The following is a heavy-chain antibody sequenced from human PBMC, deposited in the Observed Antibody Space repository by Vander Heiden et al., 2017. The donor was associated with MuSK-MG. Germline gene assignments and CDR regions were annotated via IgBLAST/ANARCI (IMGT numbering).Heavy chain of an antibody. CDR3: ARGFNWAHFEY. CDR1: GSTFTSYA. D-gene: IGHD1-20*01. V-gene: IGHV1-69*06. Sequence: QVQLAQSGAEVKKPGSSVKISCKASGSTFTSYAIPWVRQAPGQEFEWMGGIIPIFNTTNYAQKFQGRVTITADKATSTAYMELSSLRAEDTAVYYCARGFNWAHFEYWGQGTLVTVSS. CDR2: IIPIFNTT. J-gene: IGHJ4*02.